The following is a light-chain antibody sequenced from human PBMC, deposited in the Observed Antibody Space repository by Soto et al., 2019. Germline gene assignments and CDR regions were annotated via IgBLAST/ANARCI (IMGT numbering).Light chain of an antibody. V-gene: IGLV2-14*03. CDR1: SSEIGGYNY. Sequence: QSVLTQPASVSWSPGQSITISCTGTSSEIGGYNYVSWYQHHPGEAPKLMIYDVSNRPSGVSNRFSGSKSGNTASLTISGLQPEDEAGYYCSSYTTSNTRQIVFGTGTKVTVL. CDR3: SSYTTSNTRQIV. J-gene: IGLJ1*01. CDR2: DVS.